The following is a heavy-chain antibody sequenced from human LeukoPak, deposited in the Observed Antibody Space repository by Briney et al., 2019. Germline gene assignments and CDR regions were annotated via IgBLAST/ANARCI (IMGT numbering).Heavy chain of an antibody. D-gene: IGHD4/OR15-4a*01. V-gene: IGHV5-51*01. Sequence: GESLKISCKGSGYSFTSYWIGWVRQVPGKGLEWMGIISPDSDIRYSPSFQGQVTISVDKSINTAYLQWSSLKASDTAMYYCARRRGLWEDYFDYWGQGTQVIVSS. J-gene: IGHJ4*02. CDR1: GYSFTSYW. CDR3: ARRRGLWEDYFDY. CDR2: ISPDSDI.